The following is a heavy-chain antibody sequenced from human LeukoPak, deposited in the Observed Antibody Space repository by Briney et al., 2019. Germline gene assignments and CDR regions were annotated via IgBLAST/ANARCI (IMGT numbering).Heavy chain of an antibody. J-gene: IGHJ3*02. CDR2: IYNSGST. CDR3: AGMSPRRGITMVRGAFDI. V-gene: IGHV4-30-2*01. D-gene: IGHD3-10*01. CDR1: GGSISSGGYY. Sequence: PSETLSLTCTVSGGSISSGGYYWSWIRQPPGKGLEWIGYIYNSGSTYYNPSLKSRVTISVDRSKNQFSLKLSSVTAADTAVYYCAGMSPRRGITMVRGAFDIWGQGAMVTVSS.